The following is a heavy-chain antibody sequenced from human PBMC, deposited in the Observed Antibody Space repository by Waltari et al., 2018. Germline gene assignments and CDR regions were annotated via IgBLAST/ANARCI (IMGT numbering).Heavy chain of an antibody. CDR3: ARGIAVAGTCFDY. D-gene: IGHD6-19*01. V-gene: IGHV4-34*01. CDR1: GGSFSGYY. CDR2: INHIGST. J-gene: IGHJ4*02. Sequence: QVQLQQWGAGLLKPSETLSLTCAVYGGSFSGYYWSWIRQPPGTGLEWIGEINHIGSTKYNPPLKRRVTISVDTAKNQFSLKLSSVTAADTAVYYCARGIAVAGTCFDYWGQGTLVTVSS.